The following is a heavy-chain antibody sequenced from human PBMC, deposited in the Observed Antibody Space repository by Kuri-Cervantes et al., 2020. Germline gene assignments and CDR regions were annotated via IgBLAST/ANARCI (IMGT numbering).Heavy chain of an antibody. CDR3: ARVSSGWYGYFDL. D-gene: IGHD6-19*01. V-gene: IGHV4-59*13. J-gene: IGHJ2*01. CDR2: IYYSGST. Sequence: ESLKISCTVSGGSISSYYWSWIRQPPGKGLERIGYIYYSGSTNYNPSLKSRVTISVDTSKNQFSLKLSSVTAADTAVYYCARVSSGWYGYFDLWGRGTLVTVSS. CDR1: GGSISSYY.